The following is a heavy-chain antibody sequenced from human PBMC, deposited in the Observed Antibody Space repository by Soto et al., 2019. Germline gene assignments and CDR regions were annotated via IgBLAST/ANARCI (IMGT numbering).Heavy chain of an antibody. CDR3: ARHARYYDILTGYSTLSWFDP. Sequence: PSETLSLTCTVSGGSISSYYWSWIRQPPGKGLEWVGYIYYSGSTNYNPSLKSRVTISVDTSKNQFSLKLSSVTAADTAVYYCARHARYYDILTGYSTLSWFDPWGQGTLVTVSS. V-gene: IGHV4-59*08. D-gene: IGHD3-9*01. CDR2: IYYSGST. J-gene: IGHJ5*02. CDR1: GGSISSYY.